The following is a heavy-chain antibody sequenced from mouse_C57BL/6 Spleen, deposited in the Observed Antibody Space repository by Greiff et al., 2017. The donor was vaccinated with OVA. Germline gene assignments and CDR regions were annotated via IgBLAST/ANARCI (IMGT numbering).Heavy chain of an antibody. CDR3: ARSNGDYVAH. D-gene: IGHD2-13*01. V-gene: IGHV1-82*01. CDR1: GYAFSSSW. CDR2: IYPGDGDT. Sequence: QVQLKQSGPELVKPGASVKISCKASGYAFSSSWMNWVKQRPGKGLEWIGRIYPGDGDTNYNGKFKGKATLTADKSSSTAYMQLSSLTSEDSAVYFCARSNGDYVAHWGQGTTLTVSS. J-gene: IGHJ2*01.